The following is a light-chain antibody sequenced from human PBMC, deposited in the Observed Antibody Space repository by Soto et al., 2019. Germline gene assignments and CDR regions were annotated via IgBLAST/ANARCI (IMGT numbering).Light chain of an antibody. J-gene: IGLJ2*01. Sequence: QSALTQPASVSGSPGQSITISCTGTSSDVGGYNYVSWYQQHQGKAPKLMIYDVSNRPSGVSNRFSGSKSGNTASLSISGIQAEDAGGYYCSSYTSSSTRVFGGGSKLTVL. CDR2: DVS. CDR3: SSYTSSSTRV. V-gene: IGLV2-14*01. CDR1: SSDVGGYNY.